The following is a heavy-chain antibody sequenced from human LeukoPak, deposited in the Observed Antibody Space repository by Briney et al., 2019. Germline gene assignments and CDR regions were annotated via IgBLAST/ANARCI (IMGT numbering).Heavy chain of an antibody. CDR1: GGSISSYY. CDR2: IYYSGST. D-gene: IGHD2-2*01. CDR3: ARHQPGYCSSTSCLEYYFDY. V-gene: IGHV4-59*01. Sequence: SETLSLTCTVSGGSISSYYWSWIRQPPGKGLEWIGYIYYSGSTNYNPSLKSRVTISVDTSKNQFSLKLSSVTAADTAGYYCARHQPGYCSSTSCLEYYFDYWGQGTLVTVSS. J-gene: IGHJ4*02.